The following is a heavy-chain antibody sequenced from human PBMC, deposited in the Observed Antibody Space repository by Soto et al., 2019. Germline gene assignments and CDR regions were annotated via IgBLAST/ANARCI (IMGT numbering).Heavy chain of an antibody. CDR2: IFSSDDK. Sequence: SGPTLVNPTETLTLTCTVSGLSLSNGKLGVSWIRQPPGKTLEWLAHIFSSDDKSYSTSLRSRLTISKDTSRSQVVLTMTNLDPMDSATYYCALIKDCSRDDCYLASFDPWGQGTLVTVSS. CDR3: ALIKDCSRDDCYLASFDP. J-gene: IGHJ5*02. D-gene: IGHD2-21*02. V-gene: IGHV2-26*01. CDR1: GLSLSNGKLG.